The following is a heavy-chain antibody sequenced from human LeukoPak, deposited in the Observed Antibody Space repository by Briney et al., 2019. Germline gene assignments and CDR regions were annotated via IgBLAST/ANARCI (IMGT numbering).Heavy chain of an antibody. CDR3: ARASFQRWLQLGGD. D-gene: IGHD5-24*01. J-gene: IGHJ4*02. V-gene: IGHV3-23*01. CDR1: GFTSSSYA. Sequence: QSGGSLRLSCAASGFTSSSYALNWVRQAPGKGLEWVATVSGSGDRMYHADSVKGRFTISRDNAKNSLYLQMNSLRDEDTAVYYCARASFQRWLQLGGDWGQGTLVTVSS. CDR2: VSGSGDRM.